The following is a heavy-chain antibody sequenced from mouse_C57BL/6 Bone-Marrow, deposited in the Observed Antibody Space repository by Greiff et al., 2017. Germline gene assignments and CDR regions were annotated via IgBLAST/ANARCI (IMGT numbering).Heavy chain of an antibody. CDR2: IRLKSDNYAT. D-gene: IGHD1-1*01. CDR1: GFTFSNYW. CDR3: TGGTTVTDY. Sequence: DVKLQESGGGLVQPGGSMKLSCVASGFTFSNYWMNWVRQSPEKGLEWVAQIRLKSDNYATHYAESVKGRFTISRDDSKSSVYLQMNNLRAEDTGIYYCTGGTTVTDYWGQGTTLTVSS. J-gene: IGHJ2*01. V-gene: IGHV6-3*01.